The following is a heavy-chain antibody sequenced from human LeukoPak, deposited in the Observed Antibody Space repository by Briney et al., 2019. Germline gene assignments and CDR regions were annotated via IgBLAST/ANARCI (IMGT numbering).Heavy chain of an antibody. CDR3: ARRVRDYDILWHYYYYYIDV. J-gene: IGHJ6*03. CDR2: IDPSGGST. Sequence: ASVKVSCKASGYTFIKYDIHWVRQAPGQGLEWMGIIDPSGGSTDYAQKFQGRVTMTTDTSTTTAYMELRSLRSDDTAVYFCARRVRDYDILWHYYYYYIDVWGKGTTVTVSS. D-gene: IGHD3-9*01. V-gene: IGHV1-46*01. CDR1: GYTFIKYD.